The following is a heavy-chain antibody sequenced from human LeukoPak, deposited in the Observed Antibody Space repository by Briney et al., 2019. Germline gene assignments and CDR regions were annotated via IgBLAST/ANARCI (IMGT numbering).Heavy chain of an antibody. CDR1: GGTFSSYA. V-gene: IGHV1-69*13. J-gene: IGHJ5*02. D-gene: IGHD2-15*01. Sequence: SVKVCCKASGGTFSSYAISWVRQAPGQGLEWMGGIIPIFGTANYAQKFQGRVTITADESTSTAYMELSSLRSEDTAVYYCARDWDCSGGSCYSGYNWFDPWGQGTLVTVSS. CDR2: IIPIFGTA. CDR3: ARDWDCSGGSCYSGYNWFDP.